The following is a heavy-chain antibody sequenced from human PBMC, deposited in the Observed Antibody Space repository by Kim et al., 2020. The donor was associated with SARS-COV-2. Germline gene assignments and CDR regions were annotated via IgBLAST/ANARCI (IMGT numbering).Heavy chain of an antibody. Sequence: GGSLRLSCEASGFIFGRYTMNWVRQAPGKGLEWVSALSSNSAYVYYADSLAGRLSISRDNARDTLFLQMDRLRAEDTGVYYCVREGRYSRLSSGDYYDYWGKGTLVTVPS. J-gene: IGHJ4*02. D-gene: IGHD6-19*01. V-gene: IGHV3-21*03. CDR2: LSSNSAYV. CDR3: VREGRYSRLSSGDYYDY. CDR1: GFIFGRYT.